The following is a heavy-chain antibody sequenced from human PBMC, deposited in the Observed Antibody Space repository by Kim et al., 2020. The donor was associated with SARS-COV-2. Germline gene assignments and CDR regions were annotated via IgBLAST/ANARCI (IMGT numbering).Heavy chain of an antibody. Sequence: SETLSLTCTDSGGSISSYYWSWIRQPPGKGLEWIGYIYYSGSTNYNPSLKSRVTISVDTSKNQFSLKLSSVTAADTAVYYCARTTSGGTGYSFDYWGQGTLVTVSS. CDR2: IYYSGST. D-gene: IGHD3-9*01. CDR3: ARTTSGGTGYSFDY. J-gene: IGHJ4*02. CDR1: GGSISSYY. V-gene: IGHV4-59*08.